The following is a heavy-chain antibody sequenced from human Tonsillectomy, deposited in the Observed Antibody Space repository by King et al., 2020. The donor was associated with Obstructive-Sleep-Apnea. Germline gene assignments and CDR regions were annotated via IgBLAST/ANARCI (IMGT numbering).Heavy chain of an antibody. CDR3: ARDPELNYDILTGYYSPHYGMDV. Sequence: QLVQSGGGLVQPGGSLRLSCAASGFTFSSNYMSWVRQAPGKGLEWVSVIYSGGSTYYEDSVKDRFTISRDNSKNTLYLQMNSRSAEDTAVYYCARDPELNYDILTGYYSPHYGMDVWGQGTTVTVSS. J-gene: IGHJ6*02. CDR2: IYSGGST. V-gene: IGHV3-66*01. CDR1: GFTFSSNY. D-gene: IGHD3-9*01.